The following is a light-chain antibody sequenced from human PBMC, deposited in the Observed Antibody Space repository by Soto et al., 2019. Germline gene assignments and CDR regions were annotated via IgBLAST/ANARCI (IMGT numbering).Light chain of an antibody. CDR1: SSDIGYYDY. V-gene: IGLV2-14*01. CDR2: EVT. Sequence: QSVLTQPASVSGSLGQSITISCTGTSSDIGYYDYVSWYQQHPGKAPKLVIYEVTNRPSGVSNRFSGSKSGNTASLTISGLQAEDEADYYCSSYTGISTYVFGTGTKLTVL. J-gene: IGLJ1*01. CDR3: SSYTGISTYV.